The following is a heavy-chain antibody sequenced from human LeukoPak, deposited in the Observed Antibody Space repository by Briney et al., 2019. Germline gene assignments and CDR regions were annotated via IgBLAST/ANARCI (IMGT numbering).Heavy chain of an antibody. V-gene: IGHV3-33*01. CDR3: ARDQGRWELLSYFDY. CDR1: GFTFSSYG. Sequence: GGSLRLSCAASGFTFSSYGMHWVRQAPGKGLEWVAVIWYDGSNKYYADSVKGRFTISRNNSKNTLYLQMNSLRVEDTAVYYCARDQGRWELLSYFDYWGQGTLVTVSS. D-gene: IGHD1-26*01. J-gene: IGHJ4*02. CDR2: IWYDGSNK.